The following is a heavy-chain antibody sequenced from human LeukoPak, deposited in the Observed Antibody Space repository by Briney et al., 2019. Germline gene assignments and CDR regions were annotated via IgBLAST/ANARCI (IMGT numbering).Heavy chain of an antibody. J-gene: IGHJ4*02. Sequence: GGSLRLSCAASGFTFSSYWMHWVRQAPGKGLVWVSRLDSDGHITSYADSVKGRFTISRDNAKNTLYLQMNSLRAEDTDVYYCARDTDTGRSDAFEYWGQGTLVTVSS. CDR3: ARDTDTGRSDAFEY. CDR1: GFTFSSYW. D-gene: IGHD1-26*01. V-gene: IGHV3-74*01. CDR2: LDSDGHIT.